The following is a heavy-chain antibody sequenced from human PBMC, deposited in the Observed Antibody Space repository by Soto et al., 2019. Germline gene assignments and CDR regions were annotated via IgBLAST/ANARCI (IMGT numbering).Heavy chain of an antibody. CDR3: ARGPRVVMVRGVTHLDY. D-gene: IGHD3-10*01. CDR2: IYYSGST. Sequence: SETLSLTCTVSGGSISSSSYYWGWIRQPPGKGLEWIGSIYYSGSTYYNPSLKSRVTISVDTSKNQFSLKLSTVTAADTAVYYCARGPRVVMVRGVTHLDYWGQGTLLTVSS. V-gene: IGHV4-39*07. J-gene: IGHJ4*02. CDR1: GGSISSSSYY.